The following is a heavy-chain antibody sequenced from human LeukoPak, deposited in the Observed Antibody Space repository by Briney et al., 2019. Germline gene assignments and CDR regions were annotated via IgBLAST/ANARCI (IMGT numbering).Heavy chain of an antibody. D-gene: IGHD5-24*01. J-gene: IGHJ4*02. Sequence: ASVKVSCEASGYTFTSYYMHWVRQAPGQGLEWMGIINPSGGSTSYAQKFQGRVTMTRDTSTSTVYMELSSLRSEDTAVYYCARLPGDGYDDYWGQGTLVTVSS. CDR2: INPSGGST. CDR1: GYTFTSYY. V-gene: IGHV1-46*01. CDR3: ARLPGDGYDDY.